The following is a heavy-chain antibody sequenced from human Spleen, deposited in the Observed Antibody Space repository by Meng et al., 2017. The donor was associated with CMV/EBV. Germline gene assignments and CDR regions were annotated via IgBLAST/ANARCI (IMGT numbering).Heavy chain of an antibody. Sequence: GESLKISCAASGFTFSDYYMSWVRQAPGKGLEWVSSITSSSSYIDYADSVRGRFTISRDNAKKSLYLQMNSLRTEDTAVYYCAGSESPWYQVYWGRGILVTVSS. CDR3: AGSESPWYQVY. D-gene: IGHD2-2*01. CDR1: GFTFSDYY. J-gene: IGHJ4*02. V-gene: IGHV3-11*06. CDR2: ITSSSSYI.